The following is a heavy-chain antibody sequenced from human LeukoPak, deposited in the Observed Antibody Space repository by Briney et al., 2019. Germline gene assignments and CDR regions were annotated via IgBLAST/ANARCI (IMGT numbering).Heavy chain of an antibody. D-gene: IGHD5-18*01. Sequence: ASVKASCKASGGTFRSYGIYWVRQAPGQGLECMGGIIPDFGTTNYAQKFQGRVTITADDSTSTAYMELSSVGSEDTAVYFCAREGINGYSHFDYWGQGTLVTVSS. CDR1: GGTFRSYG. V-gene: IGHV1-69*13. J-gene: IGHJ4*02. CDR2: IIPDFGTT. CDR3: AREGINGYSHFDY.